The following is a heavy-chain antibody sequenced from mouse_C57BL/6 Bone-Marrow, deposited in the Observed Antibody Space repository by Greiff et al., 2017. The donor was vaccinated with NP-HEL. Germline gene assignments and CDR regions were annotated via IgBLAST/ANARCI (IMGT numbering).Heavy chain of an antibody. CDR1: GFNIKDDY. D-gene: IGHD2-2*01. CDR3: TRLRFDY. J-gene: IGHJ2*01. Sequence: EVQLQQSGAELVRPGASVKLSCTASGFNIKDDYMHWVKQRPEQGLEWIGWIDPENGDTEYASKFQGKATITADPSSNTAYLQLSSLTSEDTAVYYCTRLRFDYWGQGTTLTVSS. CDR2: IDPENGDT. V-gene: IGHV14-4*01.